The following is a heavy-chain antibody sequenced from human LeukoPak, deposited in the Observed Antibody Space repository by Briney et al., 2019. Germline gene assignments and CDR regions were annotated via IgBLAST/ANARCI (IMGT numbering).Heavy chain of an antibody. D-gene: IGHD2-21*01. CDR3: ANDPPHIVVVVHGY. Sequence: GGSLRLSCVGSGFTFSDYFMSWIRQVPGKEREWLSYINNKGDNILYRDSVKGRFTISRDNAENSLYLQMNSLKAEDTAVYYCANDPPHIVVVVHGYWGQGTLVTVSS. V-gene: IGHV3-11*04. CDR1: GFTFSDYF. J-gene: IGHJ4*02. CDR2: INNKGDNI.